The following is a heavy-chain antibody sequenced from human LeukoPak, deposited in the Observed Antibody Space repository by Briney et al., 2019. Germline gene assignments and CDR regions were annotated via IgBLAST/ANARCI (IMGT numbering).Heavy chain of an antibody. J-gene: IGHJ4*02. Sequence: PSETLSLTCTVSGYSISSGYYWGWIRQPPGKGLEWIGSIYHSGSTYYNPSLKSRVTISVDTSKNQFSLKLSSVTAADTAVYYCARWYSGIVDYWGQGTLVTVSS. CDR3: ARWYSGIVDY. V-gene: IGHV4-38-2*02. D-gene: IGHD1-26*01. CDR2: IYHSGST. CDR1: GYSISSGYY.